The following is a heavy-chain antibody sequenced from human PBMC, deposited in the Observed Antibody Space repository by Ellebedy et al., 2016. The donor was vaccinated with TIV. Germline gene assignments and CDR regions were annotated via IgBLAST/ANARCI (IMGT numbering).Heavy chain of an antibody. CDR3: ARGFYEKFDP. Sequence: ASVKVSCKASGYTFTKYGISWVRQAPGQGLEWMGWISAYSGDTNYAQRFQGRVTMNTDTSTSTVSMELRSLRSDDTAVYYCARGFYEKFDPWGQGTLVTVSS. CDR2: ISAYSGDT. J-gene: IGHJ5*02. D-gene: IGHD2/OR15-2a*01. V-gene: IGHV1-18*01. CDR1: GYTFTKYG.